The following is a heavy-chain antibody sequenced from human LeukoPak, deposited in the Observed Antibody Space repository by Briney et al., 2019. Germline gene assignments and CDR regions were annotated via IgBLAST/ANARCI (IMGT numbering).Heavy chain of an antibody. CDR3: AKEGAESFPDAFDI. Sequence: SETLSLTCTVSGGSISPYYWSWLRQPPGKGLEWIGYISYSGSTKNNPSLKSRVTISVDASKNQFSLKLTSVTAADTAVYYCAKEGAESFPDAFDIWGQGTMITVSS. CDR2: ISYSGST. CDR1: GGSISPYY. J-gene: IGHJ3*02. D-gene: IGHD3-10*01. V-gene: IGHV4-59*01.